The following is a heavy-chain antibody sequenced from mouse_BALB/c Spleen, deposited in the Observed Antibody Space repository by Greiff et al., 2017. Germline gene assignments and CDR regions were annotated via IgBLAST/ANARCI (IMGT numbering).Heavy chain of an antibody. CDR1: GYTFTSYY. V-gene: IGHV1S56*01. D-gene: IGHD1-1*01. CDR2: IYPGNVNT. Sequence: QVQLKQSGPELVKPGASVRISCKASGYTFTSYYIHWVKQRPGQGLEWIGWIYPGNVNTKYNEKFKGKATLTADKSSSTAYMQLSSLTSEDSAVYFCAREGYGSYFDYWGQGTTLTVSS. CDR3: AREGYGSYFDY. J-gene: IGHJ2*01.